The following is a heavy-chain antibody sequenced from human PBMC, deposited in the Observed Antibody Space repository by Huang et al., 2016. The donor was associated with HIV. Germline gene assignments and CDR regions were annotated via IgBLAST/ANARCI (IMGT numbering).Heavy chain of an antibody. CDR2: VNDSGAT. V-gene: IGHV4-34*02. CDR3: ARQWTILEWLLGLDV. D-gene: IGHD3-3*01. Sequence: QMQLQQRGAGLLKPSETLSLTCGVSGGSFTGNYLTWIRQAPGKGLEWIGEVNDSGATKYNPSLNGRVTISLDKSNRELSLNLRSVTAADTAVYYCARQWTILEWLLGLDVWGQGTTVSVSS. CDR1: GGSFTGNY. J-gene: IGHJ6*02.